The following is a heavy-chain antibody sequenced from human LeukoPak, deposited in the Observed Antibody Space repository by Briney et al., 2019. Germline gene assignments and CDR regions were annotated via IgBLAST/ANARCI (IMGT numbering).Heavy chain of an antibody. CDR3: ARHTYYYDSSGYYYFDY. V-gene: IGHV1-69*05. D-gene: IGHD3-22*01. CDR2: IIPIFGTA. J-gene: IGHJ4*02. CDR1: GGTFSSYA. Sequence: RASVKVSCKASGGTFSSYAISWVRQAPGQGLEWMGGIIPIFGTANYAQKFQGRVTITTDESTSTAYMELSSLRSEDTAVYYCARHTYYYDSSGYYYFDYWGQGTLVTVSS.